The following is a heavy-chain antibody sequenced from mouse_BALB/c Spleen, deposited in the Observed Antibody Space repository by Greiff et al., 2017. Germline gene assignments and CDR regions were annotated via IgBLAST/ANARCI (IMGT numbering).Heavy chain of an antibody. V-gene: IGHV1S126*01. CDR1: GYSFTSYW. CDR3: ARNDYGSSSPYYYAMDY. J-gene: IGHJ4*01. Sequence: QVQLKQSGPQLVRPGASVKISCKASGYSFTSYWMHWVKQRPGQGLEWIGMIDPSDSETRLNQKFKDKATLTVDKSSSTAYMQLSSPTSEDSAVYYCARNDYGSSSPYYYAMDYWGQGTSVTVSS. D-gene: IGHD1-1*01. CDR2: IDPSDSET.